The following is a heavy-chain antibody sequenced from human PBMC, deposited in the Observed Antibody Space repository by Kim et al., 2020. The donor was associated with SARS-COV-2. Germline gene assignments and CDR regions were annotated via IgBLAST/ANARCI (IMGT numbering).Heavy chain of an antibody. J-gene: IGHJ3*01. D-gene: IGHD3-10*02. CDR2: IRREGNSYST. V-gene: IGHV3-73*01. CDR3: TRVPGTTVADWDA. CDR1: GFTFSGSW. Sequence: GGSLRLSCGASGFTFSGSWMHWVRQAPGKGLEWVARIRREGNSYSTGYFVSGKGSFTSSRDDSRNTLLLQRKRVETEAADVYYCTRVPGTTVADWDA.